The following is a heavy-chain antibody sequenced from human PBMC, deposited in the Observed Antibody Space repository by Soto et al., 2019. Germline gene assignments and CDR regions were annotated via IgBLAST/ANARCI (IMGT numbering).Heavy chain of an antibody. CDR2: ISAYNGNT. D-gene: IGHD6-13*01. CDR1: GYTFTSYG. CDR3: ARSSSSKPVYYYYGMDV. J-gene: IGHJ6*02. V-gene: IGHV1-18*01. Sequence: QVQLVQSGAEVKKPGASVKVSCKASGYTFTSYGIIWVRQAPGQGLEWMGWISAYNGNTNYAQKLQGRVTMTTDTSTSTAYMELRSLRSDDTAVYYCARSSSSKPVYYYYGMDVWGQGTTVTVSS.